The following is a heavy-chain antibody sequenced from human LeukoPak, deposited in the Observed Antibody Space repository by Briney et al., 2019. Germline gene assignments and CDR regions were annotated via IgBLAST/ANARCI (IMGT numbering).Heavy chain of an antibody. CDR2: IYHSGST. D-gene: IGHD2-21*02. J-gene: IGHJ5*02. CDR1: GYSISSGYY. Sequence: SETLSLTCTVSGYSISSGYYWGWIRQPPGKGLEWIGSIYHSGSTYYNPSLKSRVTISVDTSKNQFSLKLSSVTAADTAVYYCARWVTNWFDPWGQGTLVTVSS. V-gene: IGHV4-38-2*02. CDR3: ARWVTNWFDP.